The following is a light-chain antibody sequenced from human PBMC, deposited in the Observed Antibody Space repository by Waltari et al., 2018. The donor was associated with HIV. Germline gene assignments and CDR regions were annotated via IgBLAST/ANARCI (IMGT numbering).Light chain of an antibody. J-gene: IGLJ3*02. Sequence: QSALTQAPSASGTPGQRVDISCSGATSHLGSNNVHWYQHLPGAAPKLLIYDNNQRPSGIPDRFSGSKSGSSASLAITGLQSDDEADFYCSTWDDNLNGPVFGGGTRLTVL. CDR3: STWDDNLNGPV. V-gene: IGLV1-44*01. CDR1: TSHLGSNN. CDR2: DNN.